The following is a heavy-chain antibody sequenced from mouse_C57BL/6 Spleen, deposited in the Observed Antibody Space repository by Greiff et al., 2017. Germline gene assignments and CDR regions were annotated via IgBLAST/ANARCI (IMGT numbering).Heavy chain of an antibody. V-gene: IGHV5-4*01. J-gene: IGHJ2*01. CDR3: ARESLYEDFDY. CDR1: GFTFSSYA. Sequence: EVHLVESGGGLVKPGGSLKLSCAASGFTFSSYAMSWVRQTPEKRLEWVATISDGGSYTYYPDNVKGRFTISRDNAKNNLYLQMSHLKSEDTAMYYCARESLYEDFDYWGQGTTLTVSS. D-gene: IGHD6-1*01. CDR2: ISDGGSYT.